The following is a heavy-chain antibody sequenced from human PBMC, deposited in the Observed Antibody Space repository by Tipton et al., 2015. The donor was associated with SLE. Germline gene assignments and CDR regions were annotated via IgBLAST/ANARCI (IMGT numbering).Heavy chain of an antibody. V-gene: IGHV3-7*01. CDR3: GRDLNYVFDV. CDR1: GFTFRKYW. CDR2: IKQDGSEK. D-gene: IGHD1-7*01. J-gene: IGHJ3*01. Sequence: SLRLSCAASGFTFRKYWMSWVRQTPGKGLEWVANIKQDGSEKYYVDSLKGRFTISRDNAKNTLYLQMNSLRADDMAIYYCGRDLNYVFDVWGQGTMVTVSS.